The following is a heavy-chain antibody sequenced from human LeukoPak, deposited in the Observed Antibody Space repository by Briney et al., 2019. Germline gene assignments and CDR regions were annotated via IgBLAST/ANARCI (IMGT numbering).Heavy chain of an antibody. CDR2: ISYDGSNK. CDR3: ARATKAFDY. Sequence: GRSLGLSCAASGFTFSSYGMHWVRQAPGKGLEWVAVISYDGSNKYYADSVKGRFTISRDNSKNTLYLQMNSLRAEDTAVYYCARATKAFDYWGQGTLVTVSS. D-gene: IGHD5-12*01. CDR1: GFTFSSYG. J-gene: IGHJ4*02. V-gene: IGHV3-30*03.